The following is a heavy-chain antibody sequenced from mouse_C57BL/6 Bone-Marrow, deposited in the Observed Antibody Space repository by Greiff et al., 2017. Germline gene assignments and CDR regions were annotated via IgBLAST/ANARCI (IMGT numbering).Heavy chain of an antibody. CDR3: ARVPYDYDVMDY. Sequence: DVKLVESGGGLVQPGGSLSLSCAASGFTFTDYYMSWVRQPPGKALEWLGFIRNKANGYTTEYSASVKGRFTISRDNSQSILYLQMNALRAEDSATYYCARVPYDYDVMDYWGQGTSVTVSS. J-gene: IGHJ4*01. V-gene: IGHV7-3*01. D-gene: IGHD2-4*01. CDR2: IRNKANGYTT. CDR1: GFTFTDYY.